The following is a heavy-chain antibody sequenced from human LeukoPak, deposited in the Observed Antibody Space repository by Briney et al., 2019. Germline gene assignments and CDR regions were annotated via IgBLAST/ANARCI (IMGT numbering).Heavy chain of an antibody. CDR3: ARDLQYQLLLSYYYYYYMDV. CDR1: GGTFSSYA. Sequence: ASVKVSCKASGGTFSSYAISWVRQAPGQGLEWMGWINPNSGGTNYAQKFQGRVTMTRDTSISTAYMELSRLRSDDTAVYYCARDLQYQLLLSYYYYYYMDVWGKGTTVTISS. V-gene: IGHV1-2*02. J-gene: IGHJ6*03. D-gene: IGHD2-2*01. CDR2: INPNSGGT.